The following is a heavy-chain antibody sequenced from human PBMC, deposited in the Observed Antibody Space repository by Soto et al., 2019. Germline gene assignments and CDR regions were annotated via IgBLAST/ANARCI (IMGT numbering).Heavy chain of an antibody. CDR2: ISDSGGTS. CDR3: AKRPTALLTFYY. Sequence: EVQLVDSGGGLVQPGGSLRLSCAASGFIFSNYVMSWVRQAPGKGLEWVSSISDSGGTSYYADSVKGRFTISRDNSKHTLYLQMTSLRAEDTAIYYCAKRPTALLTFYYWCQGTLVTVSS. J-gene: IGHJ4*02. D-gene: IGHD1-26*01. V-gene: IGHV3-23*04. CDR1: GFIFSNYV.